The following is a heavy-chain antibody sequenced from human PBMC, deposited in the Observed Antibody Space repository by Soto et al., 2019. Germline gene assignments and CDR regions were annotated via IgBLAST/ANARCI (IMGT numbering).Heavy chain of an antibody. V-gene: IGHV3-48*02. CDR3: ARYCSSTSYYYYYGMDV. D-gene: IGHD2-2*01. CDR1: GFTFSSYS. Sequence: PGGSLRLSCAASGFTFSSYSMNWVRQAPGKGLEWVSYISSSSSTIYYADSVKGRFTISRDNAKNSLYLQMNSLRDEDTAVYYCARYCSSTSYYYYYGMDVWGQGTTVTVSS. J-gene: IGHJ6*02. CDR2: ISSSSSTI.